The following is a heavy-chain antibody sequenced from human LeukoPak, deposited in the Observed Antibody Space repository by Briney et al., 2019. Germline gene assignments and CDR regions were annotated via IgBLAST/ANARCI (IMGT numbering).Heavy chain of an antibody. Sequence: SETLSLTCTVSGGSISSSSYYWGWIRQPPGKGPEWIGNIYYTGSTYYNPSLKSRVIISVDTSKNQFSLKLSSVTAANTAVYYCARIVVAYYFEYWGQGTLVTVSS. D-gene: IGHD2-21*01. CDR2: IYYTGST. CDR3: ARIVVAYYFEY. J-gene: IGHJ4*02. V-gene: IGHV4-39*01. CDR1: GGSISSSSYY.